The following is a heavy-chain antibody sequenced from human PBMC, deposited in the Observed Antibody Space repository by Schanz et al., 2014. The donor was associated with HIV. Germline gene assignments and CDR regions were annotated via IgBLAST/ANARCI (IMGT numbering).Heavy chain of an antibody. CDR3: ARDSPYSYGLRPLDY. CDR1: GYTFSSYG. D-gene: IGHD5-18*01. CDR2: ISAYNGDT. V-gene: IGHV1-18*01. Sequence: QVQLVQSGGEVKKPGASVRVSCKASGYTFSSYGVSWVRQAPGQGLEWMGWISAYNGDTNYAEKFQGRIRMTTDRSSIAYRHVTSLTSHDTAVYFCARDSPYSYGLRPLDYWGQGALVSVSS. J-gene: IGHJ4*02.